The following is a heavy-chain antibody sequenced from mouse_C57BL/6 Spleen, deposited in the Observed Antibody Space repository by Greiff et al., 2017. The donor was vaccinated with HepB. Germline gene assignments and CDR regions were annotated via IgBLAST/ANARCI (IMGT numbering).Heavy chain of an antibody. Sequence: EVNVVESGGGLVKPGGSLKLSCAASGFTFSSYAMSWVRQTPEKRLEWVATISDGGSYTYYPDNVKGRFTISRDNAKNNLYLQMSHLKSEDTAMYYCASTVRYFDVWGTGTTVTVSS. CDR2: ISDGGSYT. CDR1: GFTFSSYA. CDR3: ASTVRYFDV. J-gene: IGHJ1*03. V-gene: IGHV5-4*03. D-gene: IGHD1-1*01.